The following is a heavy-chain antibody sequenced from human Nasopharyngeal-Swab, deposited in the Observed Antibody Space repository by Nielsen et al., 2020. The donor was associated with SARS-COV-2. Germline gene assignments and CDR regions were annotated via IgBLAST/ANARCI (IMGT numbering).Heavy chain of an antibody. V-gene: IGHV7-4-1*02. J-gene: IGHJ6*02. D-gene: IGHD2-8*01. CDR3: ARPNMTTNYSMDV. CDR2: INTNTGNP. Sequence: WVGQAPGQGLEWMGWINTNTGNPTYAQGFTGRFVFSLDTSVSTAYLQISSLKAEDTAVYYCARPNMTTNYSMDVWGQGTTVTVSS.